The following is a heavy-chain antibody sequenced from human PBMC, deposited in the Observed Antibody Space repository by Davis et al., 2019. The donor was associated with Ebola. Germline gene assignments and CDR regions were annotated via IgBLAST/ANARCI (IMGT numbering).Heavy chain of an antibody. CDR1: GYTFTSYG. V-gene: IGHV1-18*01. Sequence: ASVKVSCKASGYTFTSYGISWVRQAPGHGLEWMGWISAYNGNTNYAQKLQGRVTMTTDTSTSTAYMELRSLRSDDTAVYYCARVGTTVTTSYYYYGMDVWGKGTTVTVSS. D-gene: IGHD4-11*01. CDR2: ISAYNGNT. J-gene: IGHJ6*04. CDR3: ARVGTTVTTSYYYYGMDV.